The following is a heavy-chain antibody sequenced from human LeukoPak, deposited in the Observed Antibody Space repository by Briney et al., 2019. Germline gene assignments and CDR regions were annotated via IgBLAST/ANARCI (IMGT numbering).Heavy chain of an antibody. CDR3: ARGRGYCSSTSCYSEASWFDL. CDR1: GGSISSYY. Sequence: SETLSLTCTVSGGSISSYYWSWIRQPAGKGLEWIGRIYTSGSTNYNPSLKSRVTMSVDTSKNQFSLKLSSVTAADTAVYYCARGRGYCSSTSCYSEASWFDLWGQGTLVTVSS. V-gene: IGHV4-4*07. D-gene: IGHD2-2*01. J-gene: IGHJ5*02. CDR2: IYTSGST.